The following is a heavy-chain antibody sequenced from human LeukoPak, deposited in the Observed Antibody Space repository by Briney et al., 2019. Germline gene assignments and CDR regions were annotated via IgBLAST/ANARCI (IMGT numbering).Heavy chain of an antibody. Sequence: ESGPTLVKATQTLTLTCTFSGFSLSTSGMCVSWIRQPPGKALEWLALIDWDDDKYYSTSLKTRLTISKDTSKNQVVLTMTNMDPVDTATYYCARIPRGSGQWAYYYGMDVWGQGTTVTVSS. D-gene: IGHD3-10*01. J-gene: IGHJ6*02. V-gene: IGHV2-70*01. CDR1: GFSLSTSGMC. CDR3: ARIPRGSGQWAYYYGMDV. CDR2: IDWDDDK.